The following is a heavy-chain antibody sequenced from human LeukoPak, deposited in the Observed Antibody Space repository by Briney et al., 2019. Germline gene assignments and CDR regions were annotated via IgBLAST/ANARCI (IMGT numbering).Heavy chain of an antibody. CDR3: ARRSYSGGRCGVGPYFYY. CDR2: ITSGGTI. V-gene: IGHV3-48*02. J-gene: IGHJ4*02. CDR1: GFTLCRFG. Sequence: GGSLRLSCTASGFTLCRFGMSWVRQAPGKGLEWLSHITSGGTIYYADSVKGRFTISRDNAKSSLYLQMSSLRDEDTAVYYCARRSYSGGRCGVGPYFYYWGQGTPVTVSS. D-gene: IGHD2-15*01.